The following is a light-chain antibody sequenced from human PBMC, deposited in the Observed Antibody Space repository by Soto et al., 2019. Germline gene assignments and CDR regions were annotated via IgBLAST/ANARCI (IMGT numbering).Light chain of an antibody. V-gene: IGLV6-57*03. CDR3: QSYDSSIQGVV. Sequence: NFMLTQPHSVSESPGKTVTISCTRSSGSIASNYVQWYQQRPGSAPTTVIYEDNQRPSGVPDRFSGSIDSSSNSASLTISGLKTEDEADYYCQSYDSSIQGVVFGGGTKLTVL. CDR1: SGSIASNY. J-gene: IGLJ2*01. CDR2: EDN.